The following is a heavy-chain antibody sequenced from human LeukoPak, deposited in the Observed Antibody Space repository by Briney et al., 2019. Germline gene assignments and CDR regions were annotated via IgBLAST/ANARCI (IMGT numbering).Heavy chain of an antibody. CDR2: IWYDGSNQ. J-gene: IGHJ3*01. CDR3: ARDLSSSWXPGV. Sequence: GGSLRLSCITSGFTFSNYGFHWVRQAPGKGLEWTAAIWYDGSNQYYPDSVKGRFTISRDNSKNTIYLQMNSLRIEDTAMYYCARDLSSSWXPGVWGQGTMVSVSS. CDR1: GFTFSNYG. D-gene: IGHD6-13*01. V-gene: IGHV3-33*01.